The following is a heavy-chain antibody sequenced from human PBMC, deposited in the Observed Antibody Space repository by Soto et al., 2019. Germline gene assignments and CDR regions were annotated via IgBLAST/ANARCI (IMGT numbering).Heavy chain of an antibody. Sequence: PSETLSLTCTVSGGSISSGGYYWSWIRQYPGKGLEWIGYIYYSGSTYYNPSLKSRVTISVDTSKNQFSLKLSSVTAADTAVYYCARDSLSSTSCCRGFDPWGQGTLVTVSS. CDR3: ARDSLSSTSCCRGFDP. V-gene: IGHV4-31*03. CDR1: GGSISSGGYY. J-gene: IGHJ5*02. D-gene: IGHD2-2*01. CDR2: IYYSGST.